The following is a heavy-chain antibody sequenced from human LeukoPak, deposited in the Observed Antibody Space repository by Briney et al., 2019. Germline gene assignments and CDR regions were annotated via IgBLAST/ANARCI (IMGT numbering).Heavy chain of an antibody. J-gene: IGHJ6*02. CDR1: GYTFTSYA. D-gene: IGHD2-8*01. CDR2: INAGNGNT. V-gene: IGHV1-3*01. CDR3: AREGCTNGVCYNYYYYYGMDV. Sequence: ASVKVSCKASGYTFTSYAMNWVRQAPGQRLEWMGWINAGNGNTKYSQKFQGRVTITRDTSASTAYMELSSLRSEDTAVYYCAREGCTNGVCYNYYYYYGMDVWGQGTTVTVSS.